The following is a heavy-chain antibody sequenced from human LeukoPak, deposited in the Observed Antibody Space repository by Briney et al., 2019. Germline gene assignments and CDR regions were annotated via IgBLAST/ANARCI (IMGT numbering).Heavy chain of an antibody. V-gene: IGHV3-30*18. CDR3: AKDRFSYASGNTDY. CDR1: GFTFSSYG. J-gene: IGHJ4*02. D-gene: IGHD3-10*01. Sequence: GGSLRLSCAASGFTFSSYGMHWVRQAPGKGLEWVAAISYDGANKYYVDSVKGRFTIPRDNSKNTLYLQMNRPGPEDTAVYYCAKDRFSYASGNTDYWGQGTLVTVSS. CDR2: ISYDGANK.